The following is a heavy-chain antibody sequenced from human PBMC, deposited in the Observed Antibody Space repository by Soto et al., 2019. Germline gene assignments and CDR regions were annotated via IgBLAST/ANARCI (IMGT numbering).Heavy chain of an antibody. D-gene: IGHD1-7*01. CDR2: ISWNSGSI. CDR3: AKGNEINWNYDWFDP. J-gene: IGHJ5*02. Sequence: EVQLVESGGGLVQPGRSLRLSCAASGFTFDDYAMHWVRQAPGKGLEWVSGISWNSGSIGYADSVKGRFTISRDNAKNSLYLQMNSLRAEDTALYYCAKGNEINWNYDWFDPWGQGTLVTVSS. V-gene: IGHV3-9*01. CDR1: GFTFDDYA.